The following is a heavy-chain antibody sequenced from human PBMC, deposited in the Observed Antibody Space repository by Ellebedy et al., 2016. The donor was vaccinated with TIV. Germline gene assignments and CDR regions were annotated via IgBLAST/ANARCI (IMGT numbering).Heavy chain of an antibody. CDR3: AREGPAAYDAFDI. CDR1: GFTFSSYG. Sequence: GESLKISCAASGFTFSSYGIHWLRQAPGKGLEWVAVIWYDGSKQYFADSVKGRFTISRDNSRNTLFLQMDSLRAEDTGVYYCAREGPAAYDAFDIWGQGTTVTVSS. J-gene: IGHJ3*02. D-gene: IGHD6-13*01. CDR2: IWYDGSKQ. V-gene: IGHV3-33*01.